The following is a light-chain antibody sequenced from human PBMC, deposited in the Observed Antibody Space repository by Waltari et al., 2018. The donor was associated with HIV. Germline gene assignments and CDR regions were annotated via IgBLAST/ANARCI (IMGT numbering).Light chain of an antibody. CDR1: SSDVGGDNY. CDR2: DVS. V-gene: IGLV2-11*01. J-gene: IGLJ3*02. CDR3: CSYAGSPWV. Sequence: QSALTQPRSVSGSPGQSVTISCTGTSSDVGGDNYVFWYQQHPGKAPNLMIYDVSKRPSGVPDRFSGSKSGNTASLTISGLQAEDEADYYCCSYAGSPWVFGGGTKLTVL.